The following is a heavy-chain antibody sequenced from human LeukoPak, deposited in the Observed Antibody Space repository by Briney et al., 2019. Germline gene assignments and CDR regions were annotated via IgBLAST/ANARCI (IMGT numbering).Heavy chain of an antibody. CDR3: ARARFEVRGVPYYYMDV. Sequence: SQTLSLTCAISGDSVSSNSAAWNWIRQSPSRGLEWLGRTYYRSKWYNDYAVSVKSRITINPDTSKNQFSLQLNSVTPEDTAVYYCARARFEVRGVPYYYMDVWGKGTTVTVSS. V-gene: IGHV6-1*01. CDR1: GDSVSSNSAA. CDR2: TYYRSKWYN. D-gene: IGHD3-10*01. J-gene: IGHJ6*03.